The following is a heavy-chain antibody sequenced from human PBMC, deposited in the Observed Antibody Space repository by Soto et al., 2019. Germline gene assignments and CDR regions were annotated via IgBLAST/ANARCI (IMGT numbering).Heavy chain of an antibody. CDR1: GGSISSSSYY. Sequence: QLQLQESGPGLVKPSETLSLTCTVSGGSISSSSYYWGWIRQPPGKGLEWIGSIYYSGSTYYNPSLKSRVTLSVDTSKNQFSLKLSSVTAADTAVYYCARGYSGYDYGGGFDYWGQGTLVTVSS. J-gene: IGHJ4*02. CDR2: IYYSGST. D-gene: IGHD5-12*01. V-gene: IGHV4-39*01. CDR3: ARGYSGYDYGGGFDY.